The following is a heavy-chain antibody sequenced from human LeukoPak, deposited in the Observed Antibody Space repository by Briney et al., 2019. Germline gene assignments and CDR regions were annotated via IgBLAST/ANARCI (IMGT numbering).Heavy chain of an antibody. CDR2: FDPEDGET. J-gene: IGHJ4*02. Sequence: ASVKVSCKVSGYTLTELSMHWVRLAPGKGLEWMGGFDPEDGETIYAQKFQGRVTMTEDTSTDTAYMELSSLRSEDTAVYYCAIDGSGSWRFDYWGQGTLVTVSS. V-gene: IGHV1-24*01. D-gene: IGHD3-10*01. CDR3: AIDGSGSWRFDY. CDR1: GYTLTELS.